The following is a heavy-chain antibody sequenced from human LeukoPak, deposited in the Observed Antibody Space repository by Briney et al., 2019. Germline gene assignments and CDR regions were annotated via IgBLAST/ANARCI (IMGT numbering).Heavy chain of an antibody. D-gene: IGHD6-13*01. CDR2: INSDGSST. J-gene: IGHJ4*02. CDR3: ARGYSSSWYDY. V-gene: IGHV3-74*01. CDR1: GFTFGDYG. Sequence: PGGSLRLSCAASGFTFGDYGMSWVRQAPGKGLVWVSRINSDGSSTSYADSVKGRFTISRDNAKNTLYLQMNSLRAEDTAVYYCARGYSSSWYDYWGQGTLVTVSS.